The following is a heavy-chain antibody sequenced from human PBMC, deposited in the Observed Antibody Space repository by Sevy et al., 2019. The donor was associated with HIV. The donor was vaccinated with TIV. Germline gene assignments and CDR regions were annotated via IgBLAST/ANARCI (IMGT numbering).Heavy chain of an antibody. CDR1: GFTFHAYW. J-gene: IGHJ4*02. Sequence: GGSLRLSCAASGFTFHAYWMQWVRQAPGKGLEWVANIRQDGNEIYYADSVKGRFTISRDNAMQSLYLDMNNLRVEDSGIYYCPCRYFDVWGQGTLVTVSS. V-gene: IGHV3-7*01. D-gene: IGHD3-16*02. CDR2: IRQDGNEI. CDR3: PCRYFDV.